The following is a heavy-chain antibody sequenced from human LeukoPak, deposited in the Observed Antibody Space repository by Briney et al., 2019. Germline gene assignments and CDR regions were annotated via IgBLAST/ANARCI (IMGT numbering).Heavy chain of an antibody. CDR1: GYAFTSYG. J-gene: IGHJ4*02. V-gene: IGHV1-18*01. D-gene: IGHD6-19*01. CDR2: ISAYNGNT. CDR3: ARVGYSSGWLGYFDY. Sequence: GASVKVSCKASGYAFTSYGISWVRQAPGQGLEWMGWISAYNGNTNYAQKLQGRVTMTTDTSTSTAYMELRSLRSDDTAVYYCARVGYSSGWLGYFDYWGQGTLVTVSS.